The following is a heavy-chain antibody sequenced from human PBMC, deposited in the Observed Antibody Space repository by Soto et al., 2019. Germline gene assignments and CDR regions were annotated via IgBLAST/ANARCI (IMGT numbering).Heavy chain of an antibody. Sequence: ASVKVSCKTSGYSFGDFYIHWVRQAPGQGLERMGWMNPDSGVTDLAQKFRGRVTLARDTPTNTAYMALDRLSSEDNGVYYCARGGSMVTESYFDFWGQGTLVTVSS. CDR2: MNPDSGVT. D-gene: IGHD2-21*02. CDR3: ARGGSMVTESYFDF. J-gene: IGHJ4*02. CDR1: GYSFGDFY. V-gene: IGHV1-2*02.